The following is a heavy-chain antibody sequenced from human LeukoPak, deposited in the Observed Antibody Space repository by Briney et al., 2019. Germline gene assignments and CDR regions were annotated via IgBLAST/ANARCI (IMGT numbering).Heavy chain of an antibody. CDR3: ARDGPEGY. V-gene: IGHV4-34*01. CDR1: GGSFSGYY. CDR2: INHSGGT. Sequence: SETLSLTCAVYGGSFSGYYWSWIRQPPGKGLEWIGKINHSGGTNYNPSLKSRVTISVDTSKNQFSLKLSSVTAADTAVYYCARDGPEGYWGQGTLVTVSS. J-gene: IGHJ1*01.